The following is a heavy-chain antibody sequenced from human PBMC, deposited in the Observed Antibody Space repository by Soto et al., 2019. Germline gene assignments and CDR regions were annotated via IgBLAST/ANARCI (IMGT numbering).Heavy chain of an antibody. Sequence: QVQLVESGGGVVQPGRSLRLSCAASGFTFSSYALHWVRQAPGKGLEWVAVISYDGSNKYYADSVKGRFTISRDNSKNTVYLQMNSLRRDDTAVYYCVRDQNPSYGDYLFYWGQGTLVTASS. CDR3: VRDQNPSYGDYLFY. CDR2: ISYDGSNK. CDR1: GFTFSSYA. V-gene: IGHV3-30-3*01. D-gene: IGHD4-17*01. J-gene: IGHJ4*02.